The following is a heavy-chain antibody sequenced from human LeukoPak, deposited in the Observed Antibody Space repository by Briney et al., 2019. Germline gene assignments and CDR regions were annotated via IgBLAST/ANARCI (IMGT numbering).Heavy chain of an antibody. CDR3: AGSLGYCTKY. D-gene: IGHD2-8*01. CDR2: ISAQHGQT. Sequence: ASVKVSCKTSGYSENFYGITWVRQVAGQGLEWMGWISAQHGQTEYAPNSQDRVTMTTDTYTNTAYMELRSLRSDDTAVYYCAGSLGYCTKYWGQGTLVTVSS. CDR1: GYSENFYG. V-gene: IGHV1-18*01. J-gene: IGHJ4*02.